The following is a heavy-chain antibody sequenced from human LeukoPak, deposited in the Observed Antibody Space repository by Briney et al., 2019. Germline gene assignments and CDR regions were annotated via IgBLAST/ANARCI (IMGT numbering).Heavy chain of an antibody. V-gene: IGHV3-7*01. Sequence: GGSLRLSCAASRFTVSSYWMSWVRQAPGKGLEWVANIKQDGSEKYYVDSVKGRFTISRDNAKNSLYLQMNSLRAEDTAIYYCARDSGYYGLFDYWGQGTLVTVSS. D-gene: IGHD3-22*01. J-gene: IGHJ4*02. CDR3: ARDSGYYGLFDY. CDR2: IKQDGSEK. CDR1: RFTVSSYW.